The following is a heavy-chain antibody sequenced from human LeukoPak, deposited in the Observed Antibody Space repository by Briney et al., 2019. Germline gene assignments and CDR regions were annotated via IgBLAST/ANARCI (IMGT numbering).Heavy chain of an antibody. J-gene: IGHJ4*02. CDR2: ISYDGSNK. Sequence: PGGSLRLSCAASGFTFSSYGMHWVRQAPGKGLEWVAVISYDGSNKYYADSVKGRFTISRDNAKNSLYLQMNSLRAEDTAVYYCARVRTYYYDSSGFGYFDYWGQGTLVTVSS. D-gene: IGHD3-22*01. CDR3: ARVRTYYYDSSGFGYFDY. CDR1: GFTFSSYG. V-gene: IGHV3-30*03.